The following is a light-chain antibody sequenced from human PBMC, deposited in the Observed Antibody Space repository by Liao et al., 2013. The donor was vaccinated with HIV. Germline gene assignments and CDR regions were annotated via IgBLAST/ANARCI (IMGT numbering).Light chain of an antibody. V-gene: IGLV3-21*01. CDR3: QVWDTSSDHHVV. CDR1: NIGSKS. Sequence: SYELTQPPSVSVAPGKTARITCGGNNIGSKSVHWYQQKAGQAPVLVSYYDSDRPSGIPERFSGSNSGNTATLTISRVEAGDEADYYCQVWDTSSDHHVVFGGGTKLTVL. J-gene: IGLJ2*01. CDR2: YDS.